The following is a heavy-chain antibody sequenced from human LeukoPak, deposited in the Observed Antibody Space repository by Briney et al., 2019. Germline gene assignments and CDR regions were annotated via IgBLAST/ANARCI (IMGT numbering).Heavy chain of an antibody. CDR1: GGSFSGYY. Sequence: SETLSLTCAVYGGSFSGYYWSWIRQPPGKGLEWIGEINHSGSTNYNPSLKSRVTISVDTSKNQFPLKLSSVTAADTAVYYCARLTTADYWGQGTLVTVSS. J-gene: IGHJ4*02. V-gene: IGHV4-34*01. D-gene: IGHD4/OR15-4a*01. CDR3: ARLTTADY. CDR2: INHSGST.